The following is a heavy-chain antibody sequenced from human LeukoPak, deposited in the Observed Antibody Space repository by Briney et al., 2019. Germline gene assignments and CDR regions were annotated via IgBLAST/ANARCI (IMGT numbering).Heavy chain of an antibody. J-gene: IGHJ3*02. Sequence: PSETLSLTCAVYGGSFSGYYWSWIRQPPGKGLEWIGEINHSGSTNYNPSLKSRVTISVDTSKNQFSLKLSSVTAADTAVYYCARLEVTYYYDSSGYYPDAFDIWGQGTMVTVSS. CDR1: GGSFSGYY. CDR3: ARLEVTYYYDSSGYYPDAFDI. D-gene: IGHD3-22*01. V-gene: IGHV4-34*01. CDR2: INHSGST.